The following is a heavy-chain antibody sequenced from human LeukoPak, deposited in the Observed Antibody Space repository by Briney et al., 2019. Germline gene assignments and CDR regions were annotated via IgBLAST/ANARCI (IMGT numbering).Heavy chain of an antibody. CDR3: AGDARPSYDTSGYYFPGDY. J-gene: IGHJ4*02. CDR1: GYTFTSFY. Sequence: GASVKISCKASGYTFTSFYIHWVRQAPGQGLEWMAIINPSGGTTRYAQKFQGRVTMTRDTSTSTVYMELSSLRSEDTAVYYCAGDARPSYDTSGYYFPGDYWGQGTLVTVSS. D-gene: IGHD3-22*01. V-gene: IGHV1-46*01. CDR2: INPSGGTT.